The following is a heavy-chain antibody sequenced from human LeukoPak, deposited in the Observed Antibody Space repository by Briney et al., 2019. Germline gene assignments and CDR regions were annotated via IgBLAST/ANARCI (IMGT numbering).Heavy chain of an antibody. CDR2: INTSGNI. CDR3: ARGWAYMDV. D-gene: IGHD1-26*01. CDR1: GGSISGDY. J-gene: IGHJ6*03. V-gene: IGHV4-4*07. Sequence: PSETLSLTCTVSGGSISGDYWSWIRQPAGKGLEWIGRINTSGNINYNLSLKSRVTMSLDTSKNQFSLNLRSVTAADTAVYYCARGWAYMDVWGKGTTVTVSS.